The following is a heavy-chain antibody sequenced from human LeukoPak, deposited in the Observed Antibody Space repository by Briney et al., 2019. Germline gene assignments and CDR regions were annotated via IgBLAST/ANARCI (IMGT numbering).Heavy chain of an antibody. CDR1: GFTFSGSA. J-gene: IGHJ3*02. CDR3: TRLDYDYVWGVAFDI. V-gene: IGHV3-73*01. Sequence: GGSLRLSCAASGFTFSGSAMHWVRQASGKGLEWVGRIRSKANSYATAYAASVKGRFTISRDDSKNTAYLQMNSLKTEDTAVYYCTRLDYDYVWGVAFDIWGQGTMVTVSS. D-gene: IGHD3-16*01. CDR2: IRSKANSYAT.